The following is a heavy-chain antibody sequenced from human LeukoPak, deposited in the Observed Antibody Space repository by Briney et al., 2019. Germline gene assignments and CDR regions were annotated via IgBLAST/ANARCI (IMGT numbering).Heavy chain of an antibody. J-gene: IGHJ4*02. CDR3: ARNPYYYDSSGHFDY. D-gene: IGHD3-22*01. CDR2: ISSTSSYI. CDR1: RFTFSSYS. V-gene: IGHV3-21*01. Sequence: SGGSLRLSCAASRFTFSSYSMNWVRQAPGKGLESVSSISSTSSYIYYADSVKGRFTVSRDNAKNSLYLQMNSLRAEDTAVYYCARNPYYYDSSGHFDYWGQGTLVTVSS.